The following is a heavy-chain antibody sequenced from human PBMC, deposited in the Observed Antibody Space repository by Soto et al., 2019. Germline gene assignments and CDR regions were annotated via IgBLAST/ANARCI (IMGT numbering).Heavy chain of an antibody. J-gene: IGHJ3*02. CDR2: ISSSSSTI. D-gene: IGHD2-21*02. Sequence: SGGSLRLSCAASGFTFSTYAMTWVRQAPGKGLEWVSYISSSSSTIYYADSVKGRFTISRDNAKNSLYLQMNSLRDEDTAVYYCARPLLAYCGGDCYPDAFDIWGQGTMVTVSS. V-gene: IGHV3-48*02. CDR1: GFTFSTYA. CDR3: ARPLLAYCGGDCYPDAFDI.